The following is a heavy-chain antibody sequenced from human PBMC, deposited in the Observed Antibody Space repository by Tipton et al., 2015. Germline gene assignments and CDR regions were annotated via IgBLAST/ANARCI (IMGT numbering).Heavy chain of an antibody. J-gene: IGHJ4*02. CDR3: ARHRPYSSSGADYFDY. CDR1: GGSISSSSYY. D-gene: IGHD6-6*01. CDR2: IYYSGST. Sequence: LRLSCTVSGGSISSSSYYWGWIRQPPGKGLEWIGSIYYSGSTYYNPSLKSRVTISVDTSKNQFSLKLSSVTAADTAVYYCARHRPYSSSGADYFDYWGQGTLVTVSS. V-gene: IGHV4-39*01.